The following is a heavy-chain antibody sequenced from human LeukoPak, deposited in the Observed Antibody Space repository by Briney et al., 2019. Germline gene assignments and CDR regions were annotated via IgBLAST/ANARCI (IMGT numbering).Heavy chain of an antibody. CDR2: IYFSGST. Sequence: SETLSLTCTVSGDSISSANYYWGWIRQPPGKGLEWIGSIYFSGSTYYNPSLKSRVTISLDTSNNQFSLNLNSVTAADTAVYYCARSRGRKVTPFDYWGQGILVTVSS. V-gene: IGHV4-39*07. D-gene: IGHD3-10*01. CDR1: GDSISSANYY. CDR3: ARSRGRKVTPFDY. J-gene: IGHJ4*02.